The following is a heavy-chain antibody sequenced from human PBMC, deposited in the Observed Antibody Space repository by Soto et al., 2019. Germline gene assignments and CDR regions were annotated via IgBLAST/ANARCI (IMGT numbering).Heavy chain of an antibody. J-gene: IGHJ4*02. CDR2: IWFDGSNK. CDR3: ATTGPY. V-gene: IGHV3-33*01. Sequence: QVQLVESGGGVVQPGRSLRLSCAASGFTFSSYGMHWVRQAPGKGLEWVAVIWFDGSNKFYADSVKGRFTISRDNSKNTVPLQMNSLREEDSAAYYCATTGPYWGQGTLVTVSS. CDR1: GFTFSSYG.